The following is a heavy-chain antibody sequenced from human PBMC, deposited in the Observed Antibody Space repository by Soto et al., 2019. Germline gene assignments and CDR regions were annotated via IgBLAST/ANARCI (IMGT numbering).Heavy chain of an antibody. CDR1: GFTFSSYG. D-gene: IGHD6-19*01. J-gene: IGHJ4*02. V-gene: IGHV3-30*18. CDR2: ISYGGSNK. CDR3: AKDPGAGDFDY. Sequence: EGSLRLSCAASGFTFSSYGMHWVRQAPGKGLEWVAVISYGGSNKYYADSVKGRFTISRDNSKNTLYLQMNSLRAEDTAVYYCAKDPGAGDFDYWGQGTLVTVSS.